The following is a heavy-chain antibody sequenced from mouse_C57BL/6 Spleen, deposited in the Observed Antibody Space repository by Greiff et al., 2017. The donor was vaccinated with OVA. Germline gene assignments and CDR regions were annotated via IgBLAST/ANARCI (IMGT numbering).Heavy chain of an antibody. D-gene: IGHD1-1*01. CDR3: ANDYYGSSFFDY. CDR2: INPNNGGT. CDR1: GYTFTDYY. V-gene: IGHV1-26*01. Sequence: EVQLQQSGPELVKPGASVKISCKASGYTFTDYYMNWVKQSHGKSLEWIGDINPNNGGTSYNQKFKGKATLTVDKSSSTAYMELRSLTSEDSAVYYCANDYYGSSFFDYWGQGTTLTVSS. J-gene: IGHJ2*01.